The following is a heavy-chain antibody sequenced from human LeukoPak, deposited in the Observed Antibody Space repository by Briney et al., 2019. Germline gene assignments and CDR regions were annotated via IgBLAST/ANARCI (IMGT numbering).Heavy chain of an antibody. J-gene: IGHJ3*02. CDR1: GFTFSSYG. Sequence: GGSLRLSCAASGFTFSSYGMHWVRQAPGKGLEWVAFIRYDGSNKYYADSVKGRFTISRDNAKNSLYLQMNSLRAEDTAVYYCARGSSVVAARNDAFDIWGQGTMVTVSS. CDR3: ARGSSVVAARNDAFDI. CDR2: IRYDGSNK. V-gene: IGHV3-30*02. D-gene: IGHD2-15*01.